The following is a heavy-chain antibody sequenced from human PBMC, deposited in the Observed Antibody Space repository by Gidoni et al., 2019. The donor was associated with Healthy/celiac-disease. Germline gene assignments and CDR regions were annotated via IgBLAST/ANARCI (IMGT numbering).Heavy chain of an antibody. D-gene: IGHD2-15*01. CDR3: ARMGRYCSGGSCPHARLNYYYYMDV. V-gene: IGHV1-3*01. Sequence: QVQLVQSGAEVKKPGASVKVSCKASGYTFTSYAMHWVRQAPGQRLEWMGWINAGNGNTKYSQKFQGRVTITRDTSASTAYMELSSLRSEDTAVYYCARMGRYCSGGSCPHARLNYYYYMDVWGKGTTVTVSS. CDR1: GYTFTSYA. J-gene: IGHJ6*03. CDR2: INAGNGNT.